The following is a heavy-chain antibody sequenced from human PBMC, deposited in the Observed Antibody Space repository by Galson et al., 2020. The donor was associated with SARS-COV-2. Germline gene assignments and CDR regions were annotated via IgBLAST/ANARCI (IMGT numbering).Heavy chain of an antibody. D-gene: IGHD6-13*01. V-gene: IGHV3-33*01. J-gene: IGHJ4*02. CDR2: IWCDGSNR. CDR1: GFTFNSYW. Sequence: GGSLRLSCAASGFTFNSYWMHWFRQAPGKGLEWVAVIWCDGSNRYYADSVKGRFTISRDNSKNTLYLQMNSLRAEDTAVYYCARGIVADGTFLGDKFDYWGQGTLVTVTS. CDR3: ARGIVADGTFLGDKFDY.